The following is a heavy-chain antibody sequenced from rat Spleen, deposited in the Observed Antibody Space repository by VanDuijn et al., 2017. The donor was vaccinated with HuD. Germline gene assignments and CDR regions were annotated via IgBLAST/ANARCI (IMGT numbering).Heavy chain of an antibody. CDR2: ITNTGITP. V-gene: IGHV5-25*01. CDR1: GFAFSNSY. CDR3: TRGGNYDFDY. J-gene: IGHJ2*01. Sequence: EVQLVESGGGLVQPGRSMKLSCAALGFAFSNSYMAWVRQAPTKGLEWVASITNTGITPYYLNSVKGRFTISRENAEGTLYLHMNSLRSEDTATYYCTRGGNYDFDYWGQGVMVTVSS. D-gene: IGHD1-10*01.